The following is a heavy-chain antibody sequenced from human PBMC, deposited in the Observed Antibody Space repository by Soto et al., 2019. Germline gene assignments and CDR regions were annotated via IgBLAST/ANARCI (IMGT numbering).Heavy chain of an antibody. CDR3: ARGAADVPHGMDV. D-gene: IGHD2-2*01. J-gene: IGHJ6*02. CDR1: GYTLTGYY. CDR2: INPNSGGT. V-gene: IGHV1-2*04. Sequence: GASVKRSCKASGYTLTGYYMHWVRQAPGQGLEWMGWINPNSGGTNYAQKFQGWVTMTRDTSISTAYMELSRLRSDDTAVYYCARGAADVPHGMDVWGQGTTVTVSS.